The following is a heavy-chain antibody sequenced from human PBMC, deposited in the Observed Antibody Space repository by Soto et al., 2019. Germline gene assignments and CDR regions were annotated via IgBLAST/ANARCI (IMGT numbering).Heavy chain of an antibody. CDR1: GYTFTSYY. D-gene: IGHD6-19*01. CDR3: ARRDSRGWYPFDY. V-gene: IGHV1-46*01. J-gene: IGHJ4*02. CDR2: INPSGGTT. Sequence: QVQLVQSGAEVKKPGASVKISCKASGYTFTSYYIHWVRQAPGQGLEWVGVINPSGGTTSYPQRFQGRVTMTSDSSTNTVYMELSSLRTEDTAVFFCARRDSRGWYPFDYWGQGTLVTVSS.